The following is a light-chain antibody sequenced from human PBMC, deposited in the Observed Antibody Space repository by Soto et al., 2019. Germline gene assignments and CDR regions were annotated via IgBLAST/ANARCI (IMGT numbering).Light chain of an antibody. Sequence: EIVMTQSPATLSVSPGERATLSCRASESIGRDLALYQQKPGQAPSLLIFSASNRANGVAARFSGSGSGTEVPLTISSLQSEEFAGYYCQQYHNLRTFGQGTKLEIK. CDR2: SAS. CDR1: ESIGRD. CDR3: QQYHNLRT. J-gene: IGKJ2*01. V-gene: IGKV3-15*01.